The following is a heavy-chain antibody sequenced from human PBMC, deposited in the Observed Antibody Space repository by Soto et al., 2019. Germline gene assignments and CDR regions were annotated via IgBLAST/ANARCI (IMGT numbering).Heavy chain of an antibody. CDR1: GGTFSSYA. D-gene: IGHD5-18*01. Sequence: ASVKVSCKASGGTFSSYAISWVRQAPGQGLEWMGGIIPIFGTANYAQKFQGRVTITADESTSTAYMELSSLRSEDTAVYYCARARDTAMACYYYYGMDVWGQGTTVTVSS. CDR2: IIPIFGTA. J-gene: IGHJ6*02. V-gene: IGHV1-69*13. CDR3: ARARDTAMACYYYYGMDV.